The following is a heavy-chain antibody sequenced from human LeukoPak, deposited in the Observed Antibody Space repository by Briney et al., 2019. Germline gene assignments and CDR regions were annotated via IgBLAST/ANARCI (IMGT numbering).Heavy chain of an antibody. Sequence: SETLSLTCTISGGSITSGGYYWSWIRQPPGKGLEWIGYIYHSGSTYYTPSLKSRVTISVDKSNNQFSLKLSSVTAADTAVYYCAREEWFDPWGQGTLVTVSS. CDR1: GGSITSGGYY. J-gene: IGHJ5*02. CDR3: AREEWFDP. V-gene: IGHV4-30-2*05. CDR2: IYHSGST.